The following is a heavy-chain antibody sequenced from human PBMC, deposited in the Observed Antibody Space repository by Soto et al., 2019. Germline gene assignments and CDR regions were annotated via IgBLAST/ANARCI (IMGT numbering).Heavy chain of an antibody. CDR2: IWYDGSNK. Sequence: QVQLVESGGGVVQPGRSLRLSCAASGFTFSSYGMHWVRQAPGKGLEWVAVIWYDGSNKYYADSVKGRFTISRDNSKNTLYLQMNSLRAEDTAVYYCARAYSSSWSAFDYWCQGTLVTVSS. CDR3: ARAYSSSWSAFDY. J-gene: IGHJ4*02. D-gene: IGHD6-13*01. V-gene: IGHV3-33*01. CDR1: GFTFSSYG.